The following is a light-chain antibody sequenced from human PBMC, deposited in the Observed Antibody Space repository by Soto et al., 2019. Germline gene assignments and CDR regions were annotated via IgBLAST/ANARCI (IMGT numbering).Light chain of an antibody. CDR1: QSVTNNY. Sequence: EIVLTQSPGTLSVAPEERATVSCRASQSVTNNYLAWYQQRPGQAPRLLIYGASNRATGVPDRFSGSGSGTDFTLTITRLEPEDFAVYYCQQYDSSPATFGGGTKVDIK. CDR3: QQYDSSPAT. J-gene: IGKJ4*01. CDR2: GAS. V-gene: IGKV3-20*01.